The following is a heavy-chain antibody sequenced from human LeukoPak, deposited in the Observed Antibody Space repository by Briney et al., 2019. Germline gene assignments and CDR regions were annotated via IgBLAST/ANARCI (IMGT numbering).Heavy chain of an antibody. D-gene: IGHD2-15*01. J-gene: IGHJ4*02. CDR1: GFTFSSYA. Sequence: GGSLRLSCAASGFTFSSYAMNWLRQAPGKGLEWVSYITSGSSNIYYADSVKGRFTISRDNAKNSLYLQMNSLRDEDTAVYYCARARYCTGGSCFFDYWGQGTLVTVSS. V-gene: IGHV3-48*02. CDR3: ARARYCTGGSCFFDY. CDR2: ITSGSSNI.